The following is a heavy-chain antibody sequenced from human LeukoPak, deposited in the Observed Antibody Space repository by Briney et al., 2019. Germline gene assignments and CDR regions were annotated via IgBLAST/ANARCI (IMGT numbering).Heavy chain of an antibody. CDR3: ARALGVGFGQNAYYFDH. J-gene: IGHJ4*02. Sequence: ASVKVCGKGAGYTRTGYYIHWVRQAPGQGLEWMGRLNPNSGGTNYAQKFQGRVTMTRDTSTDTAYMQLSSLRSTDTAVYFCARALGVGFGQNAYYFDHGGQGTLVTVSS. V-gene: IGHV1-2*06. CDR2: LNPNSGGT. CDR1: GYTRTGYY. D-gene: IGHD1-26*01.